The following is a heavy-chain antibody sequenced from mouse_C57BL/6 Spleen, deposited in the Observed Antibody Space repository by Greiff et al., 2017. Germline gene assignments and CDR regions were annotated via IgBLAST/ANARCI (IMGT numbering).Heavy chain of an antibody. CDR1: GYTFTSYW. J-gene: IGHJ3*01. D-gene: IGHD3-2*02. Sequence: QVQLQQPGAELVKPGASVKLSCKASGYTFTSYWMHWVKQRPGRGLEWIGRIDPNSGGTKYNEKFKSKAALTVDKPSSTAYMQLSSLTSEDSAVYYCARERTAQATAWFAYWGQGTLVTVSA. V-gene: IGHV1-72*01. CDR2: IDPNSGGT. CDR3: ARERTAQATAWFAY.